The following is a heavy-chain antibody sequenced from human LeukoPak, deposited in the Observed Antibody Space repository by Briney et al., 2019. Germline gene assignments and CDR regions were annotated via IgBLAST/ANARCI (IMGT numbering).Heavy chain of an antibody. V-gene: IGHV1-8*03. J-gene: IGHJ6*03. CDR2: MNPNSGNT. CDR3: ARDRPHDYMDYYYMDV. D-gene: IGHD4-11*01. CDR1: GYTFTSYD. Sequence: ASVKVSCKASGYTFTSYDINWVRQATGQGLEWMGWMNPNSGNTGYAQKFQGRVTITRNTSISTAYMELSSLRSEDTAVYYCARDRPHDYMDYYYMDVWGKGTTVTVSS.